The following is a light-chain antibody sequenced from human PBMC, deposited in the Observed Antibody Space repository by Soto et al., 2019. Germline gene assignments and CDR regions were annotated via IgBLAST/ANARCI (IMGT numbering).Light chain of an antibody. CDR3: QQRSSWPIT. CDR1: QSVSTF. J-gene: IGKJ5*01. V-gene: IGKV3-11*01. Sequence: EIVLTQSPATLSLSPGERAILSCRASQSVSTFLAWFQQKPGQPPRLLIYNASNRTTGIPARFSGSGSGTDFTLTISSLEPEDFAVYYCQQRSSWPITFGQGTRLENK. CDR2: NAS.